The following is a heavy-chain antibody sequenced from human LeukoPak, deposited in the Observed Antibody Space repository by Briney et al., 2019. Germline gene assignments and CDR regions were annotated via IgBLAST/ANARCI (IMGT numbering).Heavy chain of an antibody. CDR2: FDPEDGET. Sequence: GASVKVSCKVSGYTLTELSMHWVRQAPGKGLEWMGGFDPEDGETIYAQKFQGRVTMTEDTSTDTAYMELSSLRSEDTAVYYCATVGIAAAGTARGINYYYYMDVWGKGTTVTVSS. J-gene: IGHJ6*03. V-gene: IGHV1-24*01. CDR1: GYTLTELS. D-gene: IGHD6-13*01. CDR3: ATVGIAAAGTARGINYYYYMDV.